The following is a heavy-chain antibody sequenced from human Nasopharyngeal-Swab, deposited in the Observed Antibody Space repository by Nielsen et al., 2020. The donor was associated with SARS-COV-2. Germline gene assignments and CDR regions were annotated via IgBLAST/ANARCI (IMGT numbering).Heavy chain of an antibody. D-gene: IGHD5-12*01. V-gene: IGHV4-59*13. CDR3: ARGQDSGYDYDYYYGMDV. CDR2: IYYSGSS. CDR1: GGSISSYY. J-gene: IGHJ6*02. Sequence: SETLSLTCTVSGGSISSYYWCWIRQPPAKGLEWIGNIYYSGSSNYNPSLKSRVTITVDTSKNQFYMKLSSMTAADTAVYYCARGQDSGYDYDYYYGMDVWGHGTTVTVSS.